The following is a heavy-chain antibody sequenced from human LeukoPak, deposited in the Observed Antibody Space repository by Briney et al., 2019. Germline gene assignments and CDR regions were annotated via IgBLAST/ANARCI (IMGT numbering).Heavy chain of an antibody. V-gene: IGHV4-59*12. CDR2: IYYSGST. CDR1: GGSISSYY. D-gene: IGHD6-25*01. J-gene: IGHJ6*02. Sequence: SETLSLTCTVSGGSISSYYWSWIRQPPGKELGWIGYIYYSGSTNYNPSLKSRVTISVDTSKNQFSLKLSSVTAADTAVYYCARDARLYYYYGMDVWGQGTTVTVSS. CDR3: ARDARLYYYYGMDV.